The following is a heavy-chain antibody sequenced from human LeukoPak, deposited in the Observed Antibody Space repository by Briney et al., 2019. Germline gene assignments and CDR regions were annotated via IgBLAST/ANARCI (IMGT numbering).Heavy chain of an antibody. CDR3: AREEGYYGSGSYYPRYFDL. V-gene: IGHV4-59*12. CDR1: GGSISSYY. J-gene: IGHJ2*01. Sequence: PSETLSLTCTVSGGSISSYYWSWIRQPPGKGLEWIGYIYYSGSTNYNPSLKSRVTISVDTSKNQFSLKLSSVTAADTAVYYCAREEGYYGSGSYYPRYFDLWGRGTLVTVSS. CDR2: IYYSGST. D-gene: IGHD3-10*01.